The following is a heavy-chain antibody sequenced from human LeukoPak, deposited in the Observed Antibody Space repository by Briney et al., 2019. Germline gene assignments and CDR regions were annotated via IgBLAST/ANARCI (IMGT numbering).Heavy chain of an antibody. CDR3: ARGRYDITMIVVVMTSVSYYLDV. V-gene: IGHV4-34*01. CDR1: GESFSGYH. J-gene: IGHJ6*03. CDR2: INPSGST. D-gene: IGHD3-22*01. Sequence: SETLSLTCAVYGESFSGYHWTWIRQSPGKGLEWIGDINPSGSTYYNPSLKSRLTISVDTSKNQFSLKLRTVTAADTAVYYCARGRYDITMIVVVMTSVSYYLDVWGKGTTVTVS.